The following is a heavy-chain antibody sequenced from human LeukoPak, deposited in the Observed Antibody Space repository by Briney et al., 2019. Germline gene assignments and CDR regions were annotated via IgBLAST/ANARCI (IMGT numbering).Heavy chain of an antibody. CDR3: ARYGLGDTFDI. Sequence: GGSLRLSCAASGFTFSSYWMSRVLQAPGKGLEWMASIKQDASETRYVDSVKGRFTILRDNTGTSLFLHMNSLRAEDTAVYYCARYGLGDTFDIWGHGTVVTVSS. CDR2: IKQDASET. V-gene: IGHV3-7*01. J-gene: IGHJ3*02. D-gene: IGHD4-17*01. CDR1: GFTFSSYW.